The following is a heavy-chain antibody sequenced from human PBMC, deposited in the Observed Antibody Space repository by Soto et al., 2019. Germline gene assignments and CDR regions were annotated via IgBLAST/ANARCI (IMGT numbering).Heavy chain of an antibody. V-gene: IGHV3-30-3*01. Sequence: QVQLVESGGGVVHPGRSLRLSCAASGFTFNTYAIHWVRQASGKGLEWVAVISYDGCNTYYADSVKSRFTISRDNSKNALYLQMNSLIAEDTAVYYCERGMGGPPLILYYFDYWGQGTLVPVSS. D-gene: IGHD1-26*01. CDR2: ISYDGCNT. CDR1: GFTFNTYA. CDR3: ERGMGGPPLILYYFDY. J-gene: IGHJ4*02.